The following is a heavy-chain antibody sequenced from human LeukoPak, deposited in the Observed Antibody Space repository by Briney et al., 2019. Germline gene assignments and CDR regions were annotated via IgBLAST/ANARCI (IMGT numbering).Heavy chain of an antibody. D-gene: IGHD3-9*01. CDR3: ARDYDILTGDDAFDI. J-gene: IGHJ3*02. Sequence: SETLSLTCTVSGYSISSGYYWGWIRQPPGQGLEWIGSIYHSGSTYYNPSLKSQVTISVDTSKNQFSLKLSSVTAADTAVYYCARDYDILTGDDAFDIWGQGTMVTVSS. CDR1: GYSISSGYY. V-gene: IGHV4-38-2*02. CDR2: IYHSGST.